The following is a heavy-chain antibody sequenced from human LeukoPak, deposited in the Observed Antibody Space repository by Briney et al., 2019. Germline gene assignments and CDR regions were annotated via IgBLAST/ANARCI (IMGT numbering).Heavy chain of an antibody. V-gene: IGHV3-30*02. Sequence: GGSLRLSCAASGFTFNNYGIHWVRQAPGKGLEWVAFIRYDGSNKYYADSVKGRFTISRDNSKNTLYLQMNSLRAEDTAVYYCAKDLSIAVAFPPVPDYWGQGTLVTVSS. CDR1: GFTFNNYG. CDR3: AKDLSIAVAFPPVPDY. J-gene: IGHJ4*02. D-gene: IGHD6-19*01. CDR2: IRYDGSNK.